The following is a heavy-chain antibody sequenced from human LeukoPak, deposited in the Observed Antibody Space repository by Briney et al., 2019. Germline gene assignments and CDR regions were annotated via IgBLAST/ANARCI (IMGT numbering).Heavy chain of an antibody. CDR2: VYYTGST. V-gene: IGHV4-59*01. CDR1: DGSISNYC. D-gene: IGHD1-26*01. Sequence: SETLSLTCTVSDGSISNYCWSWIRQPPGKGLEWIGYVYYTGSTNYNPSLKSRVIISVDTSKNQFSLRLRSVTAADTAVYYCARDQGGGRHARVAFDIWGQGTMVTVSS. J-gene: IGHJ3*02. CDR3: ARDQGGGRHARVAFDI.